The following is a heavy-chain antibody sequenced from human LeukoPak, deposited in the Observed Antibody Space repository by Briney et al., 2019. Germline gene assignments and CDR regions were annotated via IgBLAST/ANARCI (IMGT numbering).Heavy chain of an antibody. CDR2: IYTSGST. CDR3: ARQNQVVVTVT. D-gene: IGHD2-21*02. J-gene: IGHJ5*02. CDR1: GGSISSYY. V-gene: IGHV4-59*08. Sequence: PSETLSLTCTASGGSISSYYWSWIRQPPGKGLEWIGRIYTSGSTNYNPSLKSRVTISVDTSKNQFSLKLSSVTAADTAVYYCARQNQVVVTVTWGQGTLVTVSS.